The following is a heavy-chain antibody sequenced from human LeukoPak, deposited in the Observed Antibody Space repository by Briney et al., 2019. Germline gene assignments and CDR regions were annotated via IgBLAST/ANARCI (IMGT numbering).Heavy chain of an antibody. CDR3: ARDGGTTATTWFYYYYYYYMDV. CDR2: INPNSGGT. D-gene: IGHD4-17*01. J-gene: IGHJ6*03. CDR1: GYTFTGYY. Sequence: ASVKVSCKASGYTFTGYYMHWVRQAPGQGLEWMGWINPNSGGTNYAQKFQGRVTMTRDTSISTAYMELSRLRSDDTAVYYCARDGGTTATTWFYYYYYYYMDVWGKGTTVTVSS. V-gene: IGHV1-2*02.